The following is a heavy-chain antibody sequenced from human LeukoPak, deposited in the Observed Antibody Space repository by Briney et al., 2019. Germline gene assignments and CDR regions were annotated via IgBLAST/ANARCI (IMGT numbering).Heavy chain of an antibody. CDR3: ARGLRFGENPTLGVGYYYYMDV. V-gene: IGHV1-46*01. CDR2: INPSGGST. J-gene: IGHJ6*03. D-gene: IGHD3-10*01. Sequence: GASVKVSCKASGYTFTSYYMHWVRQAPGQGLEWMGIINPSGGSTSYAQKFQGRVTITADKSTSTAYMELSSLRSEDTAVYYCARGLRFGENPTLGVGYYYYMDVWGKGTTVTVSS. CDR1: GYTFTSYY.